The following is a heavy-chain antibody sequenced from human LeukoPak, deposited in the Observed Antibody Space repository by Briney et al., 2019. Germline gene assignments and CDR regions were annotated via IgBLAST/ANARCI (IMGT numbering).Heavy chain of an antibody. CDR3: ARAAGAWEHFDY. J-gene: IGHJ4*02. CDR2: IYYRGST. Sequence: PSETLSLTCTVSGGSISSYYWSWIRQPPGKGLEWIGYIYYRGSTNYNPSLKSRVTISVDTSKNQFSLKLSSVTAADTAVYYCARAAGAWEHFDYWGQGTLVTVSP. V-gene: IGHV4-59*01. CDR1: GGSISSYY. D-gene: IGHD6-19*01.